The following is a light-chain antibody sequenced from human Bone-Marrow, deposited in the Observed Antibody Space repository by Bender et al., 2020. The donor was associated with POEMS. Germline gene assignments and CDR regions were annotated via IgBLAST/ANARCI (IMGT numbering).Light chain of an antibody. V-gene: IGLV1-44*01. CDR1: SSNIGGNA. CDR2: GND. J-gene: IGLJ3*02. Sequence: QSALTQPPPASRTPGQRATISCSGSSSNIGGNAVNWWQQLPGTAPKLLIYGNDQRPSGVADRFSGSQSGASASLAIRGLHSEDEADYFCSAWDGVLDGWVFGGGGELTVL. CDR3: SAWDGVLDGWV.